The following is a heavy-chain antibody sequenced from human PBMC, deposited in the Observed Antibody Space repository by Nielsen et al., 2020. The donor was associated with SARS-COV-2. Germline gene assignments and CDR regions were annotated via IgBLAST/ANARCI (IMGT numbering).Heavy chain of an antibody. CDR3: ARVALRTAWLLHDYYGMDV. Sequence: GESLKISCAASGFTFSGSAMHWVRQASGKGLEWVGRIRSKANSYATAYAASVKGRFTISRDNAKNSLYLQMNSLRAEDTAVYYCARVALRTAWLLHDYYGMDVWGQGTTVTVSS. V-gene: IGHV3-73*01. CDR1: GFTFSGSA. J-gene: IGHJ6*02. CDR2: IRSKANSYAT. D-gene: IGHD6-19*01.